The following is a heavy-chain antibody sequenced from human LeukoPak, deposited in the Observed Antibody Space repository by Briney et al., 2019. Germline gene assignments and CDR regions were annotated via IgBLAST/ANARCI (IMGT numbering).Heavy chain of an antibody. CDR2: ISNGGTNT. CDR3: ARPTPEMYYYGSGSYSGWFDP. J-gene: IGHJ5*02. Sequence: PGGTLRLSCAASGFTFSNYGMTWVRQAPGRGLEWVSGISNGGTNTYYTDSVKGRFTISRDNSRNTLYLQMNSLRAEDTAVYYCARPTPEMYYYGSGSYSGWFDPWGQGTLVTVSS. V-gene: IGHV3-23*01. CDR1: GFTFSNYG. D-gene: IGHD3-10*01.